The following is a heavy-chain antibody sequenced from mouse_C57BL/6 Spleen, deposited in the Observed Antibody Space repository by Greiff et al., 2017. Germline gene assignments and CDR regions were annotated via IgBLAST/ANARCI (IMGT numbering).Heavy chain of an antibody. V-gene: IGHV1-64*01. CDR1: GYTFTSYW. CDR2: IHPNSGST. D-gene: IGHD2-5*01. J-gene: IGHJ1*03. CDR3: ARGTIVAYWYFEG. Sequence: QVQLQQPGAELVKPGASVKLSCKASGYTFTSYWMPWVKQRPGQGLEWIGMIHPNSGSTNYNEKFKSKATLTVDKSSSTAYMQLSSLTSEDSAVYYGARGTIVAYWYFEGWGKGTTVTVSS.